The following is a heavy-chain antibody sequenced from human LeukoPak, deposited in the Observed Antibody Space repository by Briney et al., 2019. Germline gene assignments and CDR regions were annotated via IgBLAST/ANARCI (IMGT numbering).Heavy chain of an antibody. D-gene: IGHD7-27*01. CDR3: ARDPGGTWGFDY. V-gene: IGHV1-18*01. CDR1: GHTFTSHG. J-gene: IGHJ4*02. CDR2: ISIYSGNT. Sequence: ASVKVSCKASGHTFTSHGLSWARQAPGQGLEWMGWISIYSGNTNYAQKFQDRISMTTDTSTSTAYMELRSLKSDDTAVYYCARDPGGTWGFDYWGQGALVTVSS.